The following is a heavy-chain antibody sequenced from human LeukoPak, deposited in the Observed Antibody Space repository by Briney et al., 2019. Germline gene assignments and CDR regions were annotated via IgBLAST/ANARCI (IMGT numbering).Heavy chain of an antibody. CDR3: AKHVLRFRADPYYSDY. D-gene: IGHD3-3*01. V-gene: IGHV3-23*01. CDR1: GFTFSSYA. Sequence: GGSLRLSCAASGFTFSSYAISWVRQAPGKGLEWVSAISGSGGSTYYADSVKGRFTISRDNSKNTLYLQMNSLRAEDTAVYYCAKHVLRFRADPYYSDYWGQGTLVTVSS. J-gene: IGHJ4*02. CDR2: ISGSGGST.